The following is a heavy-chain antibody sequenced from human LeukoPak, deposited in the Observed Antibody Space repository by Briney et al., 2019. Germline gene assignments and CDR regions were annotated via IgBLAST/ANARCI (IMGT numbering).Heavy chain of an antibody. J-gene: IGHJ3*02. CDR3: AKDRDDYGDPDAFDI. CDR1: GFTFSGSA. D-gene: IGHD4-17*01. Sequence: PGGSLRLSCAASGFTFSGSAMHWVRQASGKGLEWVGRIRSKANNYATAYAASMKGRFTISRDNSKNTLYLQMNSLGAEDTAVYYCAKDRDDYGDPDAFDIWGQGTMVTVSS. CDR2: IRSKANNYAT. V-gene: IGHV3-73*01.